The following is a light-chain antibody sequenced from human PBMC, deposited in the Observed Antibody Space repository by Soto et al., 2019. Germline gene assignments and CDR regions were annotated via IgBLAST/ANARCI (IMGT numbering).Light chain of an antibody. J-gene: IGKJ5*01. CDR2: DAS. V-gene: IGKV3-11*01. CDR3: QQRKDWPIT. Sequence: EIVLTPSPATLSVSPVERATLSCRASQSVSSQLAWYQQKPGQAPRLLIYDASNRATGIPARFSGSGSGTDFTLTISSLEPEDFAVYYCQQRKDWPITFGQGTRLEI. CDR1: QSVSSQ.